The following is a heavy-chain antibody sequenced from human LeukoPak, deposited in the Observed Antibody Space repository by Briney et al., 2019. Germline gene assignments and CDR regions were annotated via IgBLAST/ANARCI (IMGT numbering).Heavy chain of an antibody. Sequence: PGGSLRLSCAASGFTFSNYGMNWVRQAPGKGLEWVSGITGNGGTTYYADSVKGRFTISRDNSKNTVYMQMNSLRAEDTAVYYCAKDAPAAAGTFDIWGQGTMVTVSS. CDR1: GFTFSNYG. J-gene: IGHJ3*02. D-gene: IGHD6-13*01. V-gene: IGHV3-23*01. CDR2: ITGNGGTT. CDR3: AKDAPAAAGTFDI.